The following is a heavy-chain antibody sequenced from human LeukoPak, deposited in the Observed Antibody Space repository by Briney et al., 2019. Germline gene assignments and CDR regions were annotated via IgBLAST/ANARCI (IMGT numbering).Heavy chain of an antibody. D-gene: IGHD3-10*01. CDR2: IRRKAYGGTI. CDR1: GFTFGDYA. CDR3: TRDYGSGSYYYYYMDV. Sequence: PGRSLRLSCTASGFTFGDYAMSWFRQAPGKGLEWVGFIRRKAYGGTIEYAASVKGRFTISRDDSKSIAYLQMNSLKIEDTALYYCTRDYGSGSYYYYYMDVWGKGTTVTVSS. V-gene: IGHV3-49*03. J-gene: IGHJ6*03.